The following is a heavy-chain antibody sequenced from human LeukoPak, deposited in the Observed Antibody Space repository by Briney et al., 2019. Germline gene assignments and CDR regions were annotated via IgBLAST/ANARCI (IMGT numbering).Heavy chain of an antibody. V-gene: IGHV1-2*02. D-gene: IGHD2-15*01. CDR3: ARGFAAALGYFDF. CDR2: INPNSGGT. J-gene: IGHJ4*02. CDR1: GYTFTGYY. Sequence: ASVKVSCKASGYTFTGYYIHWVRQAPGQGPEWMGWINPNSGGTNYAQKFQGRVAMTRDTSITTVYMELSRLRSDDTAVFYCARGFAAALGYFDFWGQGTLVTVSS.